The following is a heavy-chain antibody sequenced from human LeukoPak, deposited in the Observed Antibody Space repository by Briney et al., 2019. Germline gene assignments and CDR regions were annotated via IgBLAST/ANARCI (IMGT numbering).Heavy chain of an antibody. CDR3: ARDLDQYSGRFGGFGHDF. Sequence: ASVKVSCKASGYTFTNYGINWVRQAPGQGLEWMGWVSAYNGNTNYAQRLQGRVTMTTDTSTSTAYMELRSLRSDDTAVYYCARDLDQYSGRFGGFGHDFWGQGTLVTVSS. D-gene: IGHD1-26*01. CDR1: GYTFTNYG. V-gene: IGHV1-18*01. CDR2: VSAYNGNT. J-gene: IGHJ4*02.